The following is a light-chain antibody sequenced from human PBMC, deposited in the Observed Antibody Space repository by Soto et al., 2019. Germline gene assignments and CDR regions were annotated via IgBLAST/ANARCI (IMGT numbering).Light chain of an antibody. V-gene: IGKV3-15*01. CDR3: QQSNDWPYWP. CDR2: GAS. Sequence: EIVMTQSPATLSVSPGERATLSCRASQSVSSNLAWYQQKPGQAPRLLIYGASTRATSIPARFSGSGSGTEFALTISSLESEDFAVYYCQQSNDWPYWPFGQGTKVEIK. J-gene: IGKJ1*01. CDR1: QSVSSN.